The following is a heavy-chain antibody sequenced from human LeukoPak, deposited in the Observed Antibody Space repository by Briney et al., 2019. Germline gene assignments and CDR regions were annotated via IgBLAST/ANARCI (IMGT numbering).Heavy chain of an antibody. CDR1: GFTFTSYS. D-gene: IGHD4-23*01. V-gene: IGHV3-23*01. J-gene: IGHJ4*02. CDR2: TSDRGDYT. Sequence: GGSLRLSCAASGFTFTSYSMSWVRQAPGKGLEWVSGTSDRGDYTYYADSVKGRFTISRDNSKNTLYLQMNSLRAEDTALYYCAKYAPPTTVVTRYFDYWGQGTLVTVS. CDR3: AKYAPPTTVVTRYFDY.